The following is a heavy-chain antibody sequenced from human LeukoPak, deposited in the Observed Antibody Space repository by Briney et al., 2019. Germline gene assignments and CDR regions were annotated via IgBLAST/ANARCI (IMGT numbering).Heavy chain of an antibody. CDR3: AKDLEGYCSGGSCYSTLDY. J-gene: IGHJ4*02. V-gene: IGHV4-34*01. D-gene: IGHD2-15*01. CDR1: GGSFSGYY. CDR2: INHSGST. Sequence: TAETLSLTCAVYGGSFSGYYSSWIRQPPGKGLEWLAEINHSGSTNYDPSLKSRVTISVDTSKNQFSLKLSSVTAADTAVYYCAKDLEGYCSGGSCYSTLDYWGQGTLVTVSS.